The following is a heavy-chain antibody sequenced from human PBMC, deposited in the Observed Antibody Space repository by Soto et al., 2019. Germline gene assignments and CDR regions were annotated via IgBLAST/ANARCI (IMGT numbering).Heavy chain of an antibody. CDR3: ARGGAARQVYYYGMDV. CDR1: GFTVSSNY. Sequence: PGGSLRLSCAASGFTVSSNYMSWVRQAPGKGLEWVSVIYSGGSTYYADSVKGRFTVSRDNSKNTLYLQMNSLRAEDTAVYYCARGGAARQVYYYGMDVWGQGTTVTVSS. V-gene: IGHV3-53*01. J-gene: IGHJ6*02. D-gene: IGHD6-6*01. CDR2: IYSGGST.